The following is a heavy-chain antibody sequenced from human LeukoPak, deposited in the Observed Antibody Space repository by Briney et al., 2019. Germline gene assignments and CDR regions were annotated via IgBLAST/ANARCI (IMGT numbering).Heavy chain of an antibody. CDR2: LYSDGNT. CDR1: GFTVITND. Sequence: GGSLRLSCAASGFTVITNDMTWVRQAPGKGLEWVSGLYSDGNTKYADSVQGRFTISRYNSKNTLYLEMNSLSPDDTAVYYCARGVETLAANTLAYWGQGTLVTVSS. J-gene: IGHJ4*02. V-gene: IGHV3-53*01. CDR3: ARGVETLAANTLAY. D-gene: IGHD3-16*01.